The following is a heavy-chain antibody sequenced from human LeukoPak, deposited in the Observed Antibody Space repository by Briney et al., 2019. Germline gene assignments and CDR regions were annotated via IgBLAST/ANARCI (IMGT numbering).Heavy chain of an antibody. Sequence: GSSVKVSCKASGGIFSSYVISWVRPAPGQGLEWMGKILPSLDIANYAQKFQGRVTITADKSTNTAYMELSSLRSEDTAVYYCASQGEMATISWFDPWGQGTLVTVSS. D-gene: IGHD5-24*01. CDR3: ASQGEMATISWFDP. CDR1: GGIFSSYV. V-gene: IGHV1-69*04. J-gene: IGHJ5*02. CDR2: ILPSLDIA.